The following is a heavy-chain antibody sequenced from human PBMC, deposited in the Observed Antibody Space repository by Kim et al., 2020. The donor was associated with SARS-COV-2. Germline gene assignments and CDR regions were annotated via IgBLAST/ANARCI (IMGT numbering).Heavy chain of an antibody. CDR2: ISGSGGRT. V-gene: IGHV3-23*01. CDR1: EFTFSKDT. D-gene: IGHD3-10*01. CDR3: AKLKTMLQGVNCFDP. J-gene: IGHJ5*02. Sequence: GGSLRLSCAASEFTFSKDTMTWVRQAPGKGLEWVSGISGSGGRTFYADSVKGRFTISRDISKNTLYLQMNRLRAEDTAIYYCAKLKTMLQGVNCFDPWGQGTLAT.